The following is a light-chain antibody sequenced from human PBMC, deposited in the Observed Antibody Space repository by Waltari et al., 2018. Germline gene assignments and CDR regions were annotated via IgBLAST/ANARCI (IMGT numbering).Light chain of an antibody. CDR1: QDISSY. J-gene: IGKJ5*01. V-gene: IGKV1-9*01. CDR3: QQFKTYPLT. CDR2: AAF. Sequence: IQLTQSPSSLSASVGDTVTITCRASQDISSYLAWYQQKPEKAPKILISAAFTLQSGVPPRVSGSGSGADFTLTISSLQPEDFATYYCQQFKTYPLTFGQGTRLEIK.